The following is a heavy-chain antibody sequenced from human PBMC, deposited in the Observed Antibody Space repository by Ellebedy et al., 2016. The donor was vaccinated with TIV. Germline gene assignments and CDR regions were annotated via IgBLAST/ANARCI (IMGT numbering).Heavy chain of an antibody. CDR2: ISYDGSNK. CDR1: GFTFSSYA. Sequence: GGSLRLXXAASGFTFSSYAMHWVRQAPGKGLEWVAVISYDGSNKYYADSVKGRFTISRDNSKNTLYLQMNSLRAEDTAVYYCATSAEGVVAGLDYWGQGTLVTVSS. J-gene: IGHJ4*02. D-gene: IGHD6-19*01. CDR3: ATSAEGVVAGLDY. V-gene: IGHV3-30-3*01.